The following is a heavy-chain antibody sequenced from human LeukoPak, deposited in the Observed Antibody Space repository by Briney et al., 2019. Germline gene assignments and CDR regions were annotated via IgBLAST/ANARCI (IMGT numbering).Heavy chain of an antibody. CDR1: GFTFSNYW. CDR3: ASHQNYYYYMDV. J-gene: IGHJ6*03. V-gene: IGHV3-21*01. Sequence: GGSLRLSCAASGFTFSNYWMTWVRQAPGKGLEWVSSISGSTSYVYYADSVKGRFTISRDNAKNSLYLQMNSLRAEDTAVYFCASHQNYYYYMDVWGKGTTVTVSS. D-gene: IGHD2-2*01. CDR2: ISGSTSYV.